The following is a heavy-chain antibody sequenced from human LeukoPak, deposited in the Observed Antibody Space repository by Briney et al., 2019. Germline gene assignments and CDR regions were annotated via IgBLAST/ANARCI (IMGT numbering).Heavy chain of an antibody. CDR2: ISSSGSTI. Sequence: PGGSLRLSCAASGFTFSDYYMSWIRQAPGKGLEWVSYISSSGSTIYYADSVKGRFTISRDNAKNSLYLQMNSLRAEDTALYYCARLPNYTTGWLNWFDPWGQGTLVTVSS. D-gene: IGHD6-19*01. V-gene: IGHV3-11*01. J-gene: IGHJ5*02. CDR1: GFTFSDYY. CDR3: ARLPNYTTGWLNWFDP.